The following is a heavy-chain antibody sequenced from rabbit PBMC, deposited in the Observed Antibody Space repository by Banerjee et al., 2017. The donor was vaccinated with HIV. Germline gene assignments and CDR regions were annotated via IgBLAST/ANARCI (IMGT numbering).Heavy chain of an antibody. V-gene: IGHV1S40*01. D-gene: IGHD1-1*01. J-gene: IGHJ4*01. Sequence: KGRFTISKTSSTTVTLQMTSLTAADTATYFCARDPGSGTTGLDLWGPGTLVTVS. CDR3: ARDPGSGTTGLDL.